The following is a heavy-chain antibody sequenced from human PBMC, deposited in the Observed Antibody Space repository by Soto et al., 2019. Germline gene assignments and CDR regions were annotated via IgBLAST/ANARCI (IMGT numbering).Heavy chain of an antibody. J-gene: IGHJ4*02. Sequence: SETLSLTCTVSGDSISSTDYYWTWIRQLPGKGLEWIGYESYSGSTYYNPSLKSRVTISVDRSKNQFSLKLSSVTAADTAVYYCARFHYYDSSGPYLDYWGQGTLVTVSS. CDR1: GDSISSTDYY. CDR3: ARFHYYDSSGPYLDY. V-gene: IGHV4-30-4*08. CDR2: ESYSGST. D-gene: IGHD3-22*01.